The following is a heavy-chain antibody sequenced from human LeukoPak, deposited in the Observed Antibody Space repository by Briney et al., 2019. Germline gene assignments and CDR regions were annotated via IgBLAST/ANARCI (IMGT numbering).Heavy chain of an antibody. CDR1: GFSFTDNP. CDR3: ANGIRDAFDY. Sequence: PGGSLRLYCATSGFSFTDNPMNWVRQAPGNGLEWISNIRTTAEGAKYAYYADSVKGRVTISRDDGKNTLYLHMNSLRDDDTVLFHCANGIRDAFDYWGQGILVTVSS. J-gene: IGHJ4*02. V-gene: IGHV3-48*02. CDR2: IRTTAEGAKYA. D-gene: IGHD5-24*01.